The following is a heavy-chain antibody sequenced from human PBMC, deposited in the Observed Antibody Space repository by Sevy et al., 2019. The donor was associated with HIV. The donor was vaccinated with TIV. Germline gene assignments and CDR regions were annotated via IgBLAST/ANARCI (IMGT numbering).Heavy chain of an antibody. J-gene: IGHJ4*02. CDR3: TRGAPAAF. Sequence: SETLSLTCTVSGDRISSGYYYWTRIRQHPGKGQEWIGYIYYSGNTNYNPSLKSRVTILMDTSKNQFSLKLRSVTAADTAVYYCTRGAPAAFWGQGSLVTVSS. V-gene: IGHV4-31*03. CDR2: IYYSGNT. CDR1: GDRISSGYYY. D-gene: IGHD6-25*01.